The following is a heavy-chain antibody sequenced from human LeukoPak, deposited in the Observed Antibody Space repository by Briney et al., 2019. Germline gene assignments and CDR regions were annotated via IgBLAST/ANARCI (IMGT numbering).Heavy chain of an antibody. CDR2: IFAGGST. CDR1: GLTVSGIY. V-gene: IGHV3-53*01. J-gene: IGHJ4*02. D-gene: IGHD1-26*01. Sequence: GGSLRLSCATSGLTVSGIYMSWVRQAPGKGPEWVSVIFAGGSTYYTDSVKGRFSISRDDSWNTVYLQMNSLRAEDTAVYYCASQWELPPTPIDYWGQGTLVTVSS. CDR3: ASQWELPPTPIDY.